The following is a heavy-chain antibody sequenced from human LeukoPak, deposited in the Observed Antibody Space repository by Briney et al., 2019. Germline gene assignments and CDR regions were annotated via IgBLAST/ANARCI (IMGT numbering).Heavy chain of an antibody. CDR1: GGSISSSSYY. J-gene: IGHJ4*02. CDR2: IYYSGST. CDR3: AKQGSGWTAWLD. D-gene: IGHD6-19*01. Sequence: SETLSLTCTVSGGSISSSSYYWGWIRQPPGKGLEWIGSIYYSGSTYYNPSLKSRVTIPVDTSKNQFSLNLSSVTAADTAVYYCAKQGSGWTAWLDWGQGTLVTVSS. V-gene: IGHV4-39*01.